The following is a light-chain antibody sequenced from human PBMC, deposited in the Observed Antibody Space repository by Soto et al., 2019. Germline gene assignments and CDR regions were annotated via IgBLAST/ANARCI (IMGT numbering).Light chain of an antibody. CDR2: AAS. CDR3: QQLHGYPIT. V-gene: IGKV1-9*01. Sequence: ILLPQSPSSLSASVGDRVTITCRASQGIDTSLAWYQQKPGKAPKLLIYAASNFQSGVPSRFSGSGSGTHFTLTISSLQPEDFATYYCQQLHGYPITFGQGTRLQ. CDR1: QGIDTS. J-gene: IGKJ5*01.